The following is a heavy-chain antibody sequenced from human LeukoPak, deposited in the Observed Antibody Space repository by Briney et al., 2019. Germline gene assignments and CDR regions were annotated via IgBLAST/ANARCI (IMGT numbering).Heavy chain of an antibody. CDR1: GDSINSNY. V-gene: IGHV4-59*01. CDR2: IYYSGST. J-gene: IGHJ4*02. Sequence: TSETLSLTCTVSGDSINSNYWSWIRQPPGKGLEWIGYIYYSGSTNYNPSLKSRVTISADTSKNQFSLRLTSVTAADTAVYYCARDGDYWGQGTLVTVSS. CDR3: ARDGDY.